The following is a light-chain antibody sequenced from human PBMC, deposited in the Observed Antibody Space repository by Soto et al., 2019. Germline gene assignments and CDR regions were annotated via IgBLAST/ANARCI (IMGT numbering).Light chain of an antibody. Sequence: IQMPKPPSSLSASVGDRATITCRASRGIRKDLGGNQQKPGKAPNPLIYAASSLQSGVPSRFSGSGSGTEFTLTISSLQPEDFATYYCLQHNSYPYTFGQGTKLEIK. CDR2: AAS. J-gene: IGKJ2*01. CDR1: RGIRKD. V-gene: IGKV1-17*01. CDR3: LQHNSYPYT.